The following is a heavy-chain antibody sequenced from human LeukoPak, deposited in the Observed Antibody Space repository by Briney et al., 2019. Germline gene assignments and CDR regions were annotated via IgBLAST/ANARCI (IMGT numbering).Heavy chain of an antibody. Sequence: GGSLRLSCATSGFIFSNYAVNWVRQAPGKGLEWVSIISGSGDTTYYADSVKGRFTISRDNSKNTLYLQMNSLRAEDTAVYYCARDQYYGSGTYYNSSKGYFDYWGQGTLVTVSS. D-gene: IGHD3-10*01. J-gene: IGHJ4*02. CDR1: GFIFSNYA. CDR3: ARDQYYGSGTYYNSSKGYFDY. V-gene: IGHV3-23*01. CDR2: ISGSGDTT.